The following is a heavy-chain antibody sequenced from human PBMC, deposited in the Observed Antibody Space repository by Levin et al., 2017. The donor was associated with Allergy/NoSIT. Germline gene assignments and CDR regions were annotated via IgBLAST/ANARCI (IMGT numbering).Heavy chain of an antibody. D-gene: IGHD6-13*01. V-gene: IGHV4-39*01. CDR1: GGSISSSSYY. CDR3: ARASSSSSWYESSYWYFDL. J-gene: IGHJ2*01. CDR2: IYYSGST. Sequence: SETLSLTCTVSGGSISSSSYYWGWIRQPPGKGLEWIGSIYYSGSTYYNPSLKSRVTISVDTSKNQFSLKLSSVTAADTAVYYCARASSSSSWYESSYWYFDLWGRGTLVTVSS.